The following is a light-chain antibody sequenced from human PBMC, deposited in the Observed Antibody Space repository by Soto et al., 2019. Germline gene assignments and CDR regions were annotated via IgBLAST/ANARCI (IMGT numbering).Light chain of an antibody. V-gene: IGKV3-11*01. CDR1: QSVSSS. J-gene: IGKJ5*01. CDR2: DKS. CDR3: QKRSDWRIT. Sequence: ELELTQSPATLSLSPGDSATLSCRASQSVSSSLAWYQQKNGQAPRILISDKSNRATGIPDRLSGSGSGTDLNLTISRLEPEDFAVYYCQKRSDWRITCGQGTRLEIK.